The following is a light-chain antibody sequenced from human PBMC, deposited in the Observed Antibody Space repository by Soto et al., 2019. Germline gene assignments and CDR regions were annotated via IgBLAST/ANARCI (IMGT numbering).Light chain of an antibody. CDR1: QGISSW. CDR3: LQNSDYPPT. CDR2: AAS. J-gene: IGKJ3*01. V-gene: IGKV1-6*01. Sequence: IQMTQSPSTLSASVGDRVTITCRASQGISSWLAWYQQKPGQAPKLLIFAASSLQVGVPSRFSGSGSGTDFTLTISSLQPEDFATYYCLQNSDYPPTFGPGTKVDI.